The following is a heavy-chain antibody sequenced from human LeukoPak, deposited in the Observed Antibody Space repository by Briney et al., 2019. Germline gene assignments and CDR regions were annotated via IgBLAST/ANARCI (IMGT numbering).Heavy chain of an antibody. J-gene: IGHJ6*03. CDR2: IKQDGSEK. V-gene: IGHV3-7*01. CDR1: GFTFSNAW. CDR3: ARSPALYYYYMDV. Sequence: GGSLRLSCAASGFTFSNAWMSWVRQAPGKGLEWVANIKQDGSEKYYVDSVKGRFTISRDNAKNSLYLQMNSLRAEDTAVYYCARSPALYYYYMDVWGKGTTVTVSS.